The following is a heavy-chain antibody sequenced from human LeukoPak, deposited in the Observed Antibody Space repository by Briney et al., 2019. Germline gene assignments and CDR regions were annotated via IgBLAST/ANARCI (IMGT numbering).Heavy chain of an antibody. J-gene: IGHJ4*02. V-gene: IGHV3-48*03. Sequence: GGSLRLSCAGSGFNFSTYEMNWVRQAPGKGLEWLSYTSSRGSSIYYADSVKGRFTISRDNAKNSLFLQMNSLRAEDTAVYFCARDKALNCWGQGTPVTVSS. CDR2: TSSRGSSI. CDR3: ARDKALNC. CDR1: GFNFSTYE.